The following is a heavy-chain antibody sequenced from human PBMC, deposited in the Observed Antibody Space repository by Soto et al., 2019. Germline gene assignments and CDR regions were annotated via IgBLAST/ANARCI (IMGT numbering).Heavy chain of an antibody. D-gene: IGHD3-10*01. Sequence: PGESLKISCKASGYSFTNYWIAWVRQIPGKGLDWMGIVYPGDSDTRYSPSFQGQVTISADKSISTAYLQWSSLKASDTAMYYCARPFDSGLLDAFHIWGQGTMVTVSS. J-gene: IGHJ3*02. CDR2: VYPGDSDT. V-gene: IGHV5-51*01. CDR1: GYSFTNYW. CDR3: ARPFDSGLLDAFHI.